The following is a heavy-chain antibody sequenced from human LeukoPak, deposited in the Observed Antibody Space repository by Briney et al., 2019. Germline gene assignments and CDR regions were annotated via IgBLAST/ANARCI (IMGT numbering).Heavy chain of an antibody. Sequence: GASVKVSCKASGYTFTGYYMHWVRRAPGQGLEWMGWINPNSGGTNHAQKFQGRVTMTRDTSISTAYMELSRLRSDDTAVYYCARDSPLGDYYDSSGYWGASDYWGQGTLVTVSS. CDR1: GYTFTGYY. J-gene: IGHJ4*02. D-gene: IGHD3-22*01. CDR2: INPNSGGT. V-gene: IGHV1-2*02. CDR3: ARDSPLGDYYDSSGYWGASDY.